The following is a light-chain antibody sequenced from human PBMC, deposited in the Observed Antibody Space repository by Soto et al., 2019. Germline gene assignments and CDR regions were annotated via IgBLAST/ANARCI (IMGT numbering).Light chain of an antibody. Sequence: QAVVTQEPSLTVSPGDTVTLTCGSSTGAVTSGHLSSWFQQKPGQAPMTLIYATSNTHSWTPARFSGSLLGGKAALTLSGAQPEDEAEYYCLLTYPGVRVFGTGTKVTVL. V-gene: IGLV7-46*01. CDR2: ATS. J-gene: IGLJ1*01. CDR1: TGAVTSGHL. CDR3: LLTYPGVRV.